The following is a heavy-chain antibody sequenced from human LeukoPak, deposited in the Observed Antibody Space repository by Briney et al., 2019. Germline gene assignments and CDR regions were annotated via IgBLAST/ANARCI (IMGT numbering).Heavy chain of an antibody. CDR3: ARDESDSSGFDY. J-gene: IGHJ4*02. Sequence: ASVKVSCKASGGTFSSYAISWVRQAPGQGLEWMGGIIPIFGTANYAQKFQGRVTITTDESTSTAYMELSSLRSGGTAVYYCARDESDSSGFDYWGQGTLVTVSS. D-gene: IGHD3-22*01. CDR2: IIPIFGTA. V-gene: IGHV1-69*05. CDR1: GGTFSSYA.